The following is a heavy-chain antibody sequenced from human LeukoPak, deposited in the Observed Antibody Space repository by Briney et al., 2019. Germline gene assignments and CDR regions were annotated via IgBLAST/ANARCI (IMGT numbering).Heavy chain of an antibody. CDR1: GFTFSNYA. Sequence: PGGSLRLSCAASGFTFSNYAMHWVRQAPGKGLEWVAFIRYDGSNKYYADSVKGRFTISRDNSKNTLYLQMNSLRAEDTAVYYCAKVLYYDILTGYGGWFDPWGQGTLVTASS. CDR3: AKVLYYDILTGYGGWFDP. D-gene: IGHD3-9*01. J-gene: IGHJ5*02. V-gene: IGHV3-30*02. CDR2: IRYDGSNK.